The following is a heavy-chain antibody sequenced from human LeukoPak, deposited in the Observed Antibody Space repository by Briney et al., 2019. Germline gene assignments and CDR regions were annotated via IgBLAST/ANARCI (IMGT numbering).Heavy chain of an antibody. D-gene: IGHD3-3*01. CDR2: ISGSGGST. Sequence: GGSLRLSCAASGFTFSSYAMHWVRQAPGKGLEYVSAISGSGGSTYYADSVKGRFTISRDNSKNTLYLQMNSLRAEDTAVYYCAKDGHYDFWSGYYTSNAFDIWGQGTMVTVSS. J-gene: IGHJ3*02. V-gene: IGHV3-23*01. CDR3: AKDGHYDFWSGYYTSNAFDI. CDR1: GFTFSSYA.